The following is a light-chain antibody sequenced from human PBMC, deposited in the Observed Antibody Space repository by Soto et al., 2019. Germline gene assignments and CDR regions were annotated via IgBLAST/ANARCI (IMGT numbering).Light chain of an antibody. V-gene: IGKV3-11*01. Sequence: EIVLTQSPATLSLSPGERATLSCRASQSVSSYLAWYQQKAGQAPRLLIYDASNRATGIPARFSRSGSGTDFTLTISSLEPEDFAVYYCQQRSNFLTFGGGTKVEIK. CDR2: DAS. J-gene: IGKJ4*01. CDR3: QQRSNFLT. CDR1: QSVSSY.